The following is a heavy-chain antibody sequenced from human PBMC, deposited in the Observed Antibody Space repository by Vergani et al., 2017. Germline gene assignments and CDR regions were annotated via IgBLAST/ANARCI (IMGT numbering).Heavy chain of an antibody. CDR2: INHSGST. J-gene: IGHJ6*03. Sequence: QVQLQESGPGLLKPSETLSLTCAVYGGSFSGYYWSWIRQPPGKGLEWIGEINHSGSTNYNPSLKSRVTISVDTSKNQFSLKLSSVTAADTAVYYCARGFATTSGPNDYYYMDVWGKGTTVTVSS. V-gene: IGHV4-34*01. D-gene: IGHD4-17*01. CDR1: GGSFSGYY. CDR3: ARGFATTSGPNDYYYMDV.